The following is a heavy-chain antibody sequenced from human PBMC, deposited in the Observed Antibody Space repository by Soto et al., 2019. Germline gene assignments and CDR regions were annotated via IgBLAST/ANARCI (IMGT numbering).Heavy chain of an antibody. CDR3: AGDVGVGRAFDI. V-gene: IGHV3-21*01. D-gene: IGHD2-21*01. CDR1: GFTFSSYS. Sequence: GGSLRLSCAASGFTFSSYSMNWVRQAPGKGLEWVSSISSSSSYIYYADSVKGGFTITRDNAKNSLYLQMNSPRAEDTAVYYGAGDVGVGRAFDIWGQGTMVTVSS. J-gene: IGHJ3*02. CDR2: ISSSSSYI.